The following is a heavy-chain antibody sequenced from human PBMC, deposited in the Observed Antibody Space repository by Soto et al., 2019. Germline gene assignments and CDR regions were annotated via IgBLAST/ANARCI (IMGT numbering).Heavy chain of an antibody. Sequence: QVQLVQSGAEVKKPGASVKVSCKASGYTFTSYGISWVRQAPGQGLEWMGWISAYNGNTNYAQKLQDRVTMTTDTTTSTAYRELRILRSDVTAVCYCWRGRGEFDYWGQGTLVTVSS. D-gene: IGHD3-16*01. CDR2: ISAYNGNT. V-gene: IGHV1-18*01. CDR1: GYTFTSYG. CDR3: WRGRGEFDY. J-gene: IGHJ4*02.